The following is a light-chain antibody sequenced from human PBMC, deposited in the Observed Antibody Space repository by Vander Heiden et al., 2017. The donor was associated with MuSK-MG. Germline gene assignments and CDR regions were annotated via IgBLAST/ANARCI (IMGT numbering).Light chain of an antibody. V-gene: IGKV3-15*01. CDR1: QSVDSN. CDR3: QQYHNWPPYT. J-gene: IGKJ2*01. CDR2: GAS. Sequence: VMTQSPATLSVSPGERATLSCWASQSVDSNLAWFQQKPGQAPRLLLYGASTRATGIPVRFSGSGSGTEFTLTISSLQSEDFAVYYCQQYHNWPPYTFGQGTKLEIK.